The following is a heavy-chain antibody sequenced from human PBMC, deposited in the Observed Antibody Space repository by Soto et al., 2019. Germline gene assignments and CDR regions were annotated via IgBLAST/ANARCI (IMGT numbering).Heavy chain of an antibody. Sequence: QVQLQESGPGLVKPSETLSLTCTVSGGSISNSFWGWIRQSPGKGLEWIGNLLYSGVINYNPSLESRITISIDTYKNQFSKTLTSMTDADTGVYFCERAIELISGRGTLDVGGEGTTVTV. CDR2: LLYSGVI. V-gene: IGHV4-59*01. D-gene: IGHD3-10*01. CDR3: ERAIELISGRGTLDV. CDR1: GGSISNSF. J-gene: IGHJ6*02.